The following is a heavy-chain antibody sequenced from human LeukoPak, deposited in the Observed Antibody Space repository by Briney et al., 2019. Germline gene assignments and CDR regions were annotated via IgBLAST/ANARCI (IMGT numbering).Heavy chain of an antibody. CDR3: AKAGGYCSSTSCLYYYGMDV. Sequence: GGSLRLSCAASGFTFSSYAMSWVRQAPGKGLEWVAVISYDGSNKYYADSVKGRFTISRDNSKNTLYLQMNSLRAEDTAVYYCAKAGGYCSSTSCLYYYGMDVWGQGTTVTVSS. CDR1: GFTFSSYA. D-gene: IGHD2-2*01. V-gene: IGHV3-30*18. CDR2: ISYDGSNK. J-gene: IGHJ6*02.